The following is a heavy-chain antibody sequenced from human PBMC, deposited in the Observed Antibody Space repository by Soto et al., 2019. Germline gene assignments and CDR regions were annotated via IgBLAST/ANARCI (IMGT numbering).Heavy chain of an antibody. CDR3: ARGQWYGDYQFDY. V-gene: IGHV3-21*01. J-gene: IGHJ4*02. CDR2: ISSSSSYI. D-gene: IGHD4-17*01. CDR1: GFTFSSYS. Sequence: EVQLVESGGGLVKPGGSLRLSCAASGFTFSSYSMNWVRQAPGKGLEWVSSISSSSSYIYYADSVKGRFTISRDNAKNSLYLQMNSVRAEDTAVYYCARGQWYGDYQFDYWGQGTLVTVSS.